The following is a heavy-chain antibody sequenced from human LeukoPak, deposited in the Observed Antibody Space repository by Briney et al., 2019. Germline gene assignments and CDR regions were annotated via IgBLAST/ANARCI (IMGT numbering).Heavy chain of an antibody. Sequence: SETLSLSCTVSGGSISSYYWSWIRQPPGKGLEWIGYIYYSGSTYYNPSLKSRVTISVDTSKNQFSLKLNSVTAADSAVYYCARHPFGSGHFDCWGQGTLVTVSS. V-gene: IGHV4-59*08. D-gene: IGHD3-10*01. J-gene: IGHJ4*02. CDR2: IYYSGST. CDR3: ARHPFGSGHFDC. CDR1: GGSISSYY.